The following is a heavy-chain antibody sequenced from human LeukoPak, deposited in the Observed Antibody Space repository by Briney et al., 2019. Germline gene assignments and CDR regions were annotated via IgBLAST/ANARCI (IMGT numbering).Heavy chain of an antibody. CDR2: INHSGST. Sequence: SETLSLTCAVYGGSFSGYYWSWIRQPPGKGLEWIGEINHSGSTNYNPSLKSRVTISVDTSKSQISLKLSSVTAADTAVYYCARGRISMIVVVIANHYFDYWGQGTLVTVSS. D-gene: IGHD3-22*01. CDR3: ARGRISMIVVVIANHYFDY. V-gene: IGHV4-34*01. CDR1: GGSFSGYY. J-gene: IGHJ4*02.